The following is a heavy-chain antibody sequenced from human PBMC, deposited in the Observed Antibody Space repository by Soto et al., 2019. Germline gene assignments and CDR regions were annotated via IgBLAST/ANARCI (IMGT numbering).Heavy chain of an antibody. V-gene: IGHV3-7*01. Sequence: EVQLVESGGGLVQPGGSLRLSCAASGFSFSSHWMTWVRQTPGKGLEWVANIKEDGSQKYYVDSVKGRFTILRDNANNSLSLQMNSLIVEDTAVYYCARDGRYCTWSDCRGDAFDVWGPGTVVTVSS. CDR2: IKEDGSQK. CDR3: ARDGRYCTWSDCRGDAFDV. CDR1: GFSFSSHW. D-gene: IGHD2-8*01. J-gene: IGHJ3*01.